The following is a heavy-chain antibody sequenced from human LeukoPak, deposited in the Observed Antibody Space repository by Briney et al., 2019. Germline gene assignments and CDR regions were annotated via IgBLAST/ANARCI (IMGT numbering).Heavy chain of an antibody. D-gene: IGHD5-24*01. Sequence: SEAPSVTSSHSGGSISNYYLSSIRQSPPEKLQGSGDVYQSGIAAYNPSLTGRLTLSLDRSKRQVSLKLSCVTAADTAMYFCAGREVRWRRGDGFYYYIVVWGAGATVAVSS. CDR2: VYQSGIA. CDR3: AGREVRWRRGDGFYYYIVV. V-gene: IGHV4-4*09. J-gene: IGHJ6*03. CDR1: GGSISNYY.